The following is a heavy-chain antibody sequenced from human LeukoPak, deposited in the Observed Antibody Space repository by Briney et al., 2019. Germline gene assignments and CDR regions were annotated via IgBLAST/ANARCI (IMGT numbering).Heavy chain of an antibody. Sequence: GESLKISCKASGYSFISYWIGWVGQMPGKGLEWIGIFYPVDSDNRYSTPFKGQVTISADNSISTAYLQWSSLKALDTAMYYCARRVAYCGGDCYSFDYWGQGTLVTVSS. D-gene: IGHD2-21*02. CDR3: ARRVAYCGGDCYSFDY. CDR2: FYPVDSDN. CDR1: GYSFISYW. V-gene: IGHV5-51*01. J-gene: IGHJ4*02.